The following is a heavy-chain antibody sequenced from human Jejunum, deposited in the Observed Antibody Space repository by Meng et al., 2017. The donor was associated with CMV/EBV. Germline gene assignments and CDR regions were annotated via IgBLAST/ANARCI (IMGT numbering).Heavy chain of an antibody. CDR3: ARQKCGGDCDMDV. CDR1: EFTFSSYW. V-gene: IGHV3-7*01. Sequence: SEFTFSSYWMHWVRQVPWKGLEWVANIKQDGSERYYVESVKGRFTISRNNARNSLFLQMDGLRAEDTAVYYCARQKCGGDCDMDVWCQGTTVTVSS. D-gene: IGHD2-21*01. J-gene: IGHJ6*02. CDR2: IKQDGSER.